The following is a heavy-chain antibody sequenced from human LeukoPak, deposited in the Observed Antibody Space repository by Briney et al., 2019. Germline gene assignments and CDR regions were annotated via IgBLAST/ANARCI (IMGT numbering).Heavy chain of an antibody. CDR2: MNPNSGNT. Sequence: GASVKVSCKASGYTFTSYDINWVRQATGQGLEWMGWMNPNSGNTGYAQKFQCRVTMTRNTSISTAYMELSSLRSEDTAVYYCARGGVATNSYYYYYYMDVWGKGTTVTISS. J-gene: IGHJ6*03. V-gene: IGHV1-8*01. D-gene: IGHD5-12*01. CDR3: ARGGVATNSYYYYYYMDV. CDR1: GYTFTSYD.